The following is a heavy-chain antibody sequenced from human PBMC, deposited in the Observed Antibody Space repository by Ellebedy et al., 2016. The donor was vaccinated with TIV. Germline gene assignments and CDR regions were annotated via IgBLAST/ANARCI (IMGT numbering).Heavy chain of an antibody. V-gene: IGHV3-53*01. CDR1: GFSVSSNY. Sequence: PGGSLRLSCAASGFSVSSNYVSWVRQAPGKGLEWVSYIYTGDSTYHADSAKGRFTISRDNSKNTVSLQMNSLRVEDTAVYYCARVRSSAFEIWGQGTMVTVSS. CDR3: ARVRSSAFEI. J-gene: IGHJ3*02. CDR2: IYTGDST.